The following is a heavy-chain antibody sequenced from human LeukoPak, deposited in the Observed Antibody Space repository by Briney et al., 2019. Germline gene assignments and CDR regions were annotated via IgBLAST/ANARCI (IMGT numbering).Heavy chain of an antibody. V-gene: IGHV1-2*02. CDR1: GYTFTSYY. CDR3: APARILTNPFDY. D-gene: IGHD3-9*01. Sequence: ASVKVSCKASGYTFTSYYMHWVRQAPGQGLEWMGWINPNSGGTNYAQKFQGRVTMTRDTSISTAYMELSRLRSDDTAVYYCAPARILTNPFDYWGQGTLVTVSS. CDR2: INPNSGGT. J-gene: IGHJ4*02.